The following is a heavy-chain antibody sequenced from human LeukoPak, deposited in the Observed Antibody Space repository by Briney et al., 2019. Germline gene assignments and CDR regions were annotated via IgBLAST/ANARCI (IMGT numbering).Heavy chain of an antibody. D-gene: IGHD2-2*01. V-gene: IGHV6-1*01. CDR2: TYYRSKWYN. CDR3: ARARCSSTSCYFPYFDY. CDR1: GDSVSSNSAA. Sequence: SQTLSLTCAISGDSVSSNSAAWNWIRQSPSRGLEWLGRTYYRSKWYNDYAVSVKSRITINPDTSKNQFSLQLNSMTPEDTAVYYCARARCSSTSCYFPYFDYWGQGTLVTVSS. J-gene: IGHJ4*02.